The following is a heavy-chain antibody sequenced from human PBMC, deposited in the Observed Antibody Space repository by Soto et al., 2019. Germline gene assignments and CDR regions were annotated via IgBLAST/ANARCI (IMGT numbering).Heavy chain of an antibody. V-gene: IGHV3-73*01. CDR1: GFTFSGSA. Sequence: EVQLVESGGGLVQPGGSLKLSCAVSGFTFSGSAMHWVRQASGKGLEWVGRIRSKSNSYATAYAASVKGRFTISRDDSKNTAYLKRNSLKTEVTAVYYCTRAYGVYVRAYWGQGTLVTVSS. J-gene: IGHJ4*02. CDR3: TRAYGVYVRAY. CDR2: IRSKSNSYAT. D-gene: IGHD4-17*01.